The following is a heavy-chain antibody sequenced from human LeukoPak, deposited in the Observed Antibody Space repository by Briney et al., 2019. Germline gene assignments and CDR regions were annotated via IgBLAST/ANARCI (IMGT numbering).Heavy chain of an antibody. CDR3: VSNRDCSGGSCLDAFDI. D-gene: IGHD2-15*01. J-gene: IGHJ3*02. V-gene: IGHV4-39*01. Sequence: SETLSLTCTVSGGSISSSSYYWGWIRQPPGEGLERSGSVYYIGSTYYNPSLKSRVTISVDTSKSPFPLTLCSVTAADTAVYYCVSNRDCSGGSCLDAFDIWGEGTMVTVSS. CDR1: GGSISSSSYY. CDR2: VYYIGST.